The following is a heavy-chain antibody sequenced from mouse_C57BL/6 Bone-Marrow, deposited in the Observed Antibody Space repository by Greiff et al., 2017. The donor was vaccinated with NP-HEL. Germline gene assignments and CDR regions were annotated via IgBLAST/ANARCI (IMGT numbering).Heavy chain of an antibody. D-gene: IGHD2-3*01. J-gene: IGHJ3*01. CDR3: ARCDGYHFAY. CDR1: GYSFTGYY. Sequence: VQLQQPGPELVKPGASVKISCKASGYSFTGYYMNWVKQSPEKSLEWIGEINPSTGGTTYNQKFKAKATLTVDKSSSTAYMPLMSLTSEDSAVYYCARCDGYHFAYWGQGTLVTVAA. CDR2: INPSTGGT. V-gene: IGHV1-42*01.